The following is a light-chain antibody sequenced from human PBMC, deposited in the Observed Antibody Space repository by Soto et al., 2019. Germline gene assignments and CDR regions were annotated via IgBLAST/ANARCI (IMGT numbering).Light chain of an antibody. CDR1: QNINRW. CDR3: QHYNTYPWT. J-gene: IGKJ1*01. V-gene: IGKV1-5*01. CDR2: DAS. Sequence: DIHMTQSPSTLSASVGDRVTITCRASQNINRWLAWYQHKPGKAPKVLIYDASSLESGVPSSFSGSGSGTEFTLTISSLQPDDFATYYCQHYNTYPWTFGQGTKV.